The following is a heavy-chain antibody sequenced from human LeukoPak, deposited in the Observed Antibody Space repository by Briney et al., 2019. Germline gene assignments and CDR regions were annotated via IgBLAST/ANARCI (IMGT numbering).Heavy chain of an antibody. V-gene: IGHV4-39*07. CDR1: GGSISSSSYY. J-gene: IGHJ3*02. CDR3: ARVVRYDSSGYYRDAFDI. CDR2: IYYSGST. D-gene: IGHD3-22*01. Sequence: SETLSLTCTVSGGSISSSSYYWGWIRQPPGKGLEWIGSIYYSGSTYYNPSLKSRVTISVDTSKNQFSLKLSSVTAADTAVYYCARVVRYDSSGYYRDAFDIWGQGTMVTVSS.